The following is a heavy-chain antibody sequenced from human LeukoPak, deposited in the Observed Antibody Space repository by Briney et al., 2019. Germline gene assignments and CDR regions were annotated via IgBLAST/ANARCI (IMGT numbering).Heavy chain of an antibody. D-gene: IGHD3-22*01. CDR2: IYYSGST. CDR3: ARGGDYYDSSGYFY. CDR1: GGSISSGDYY. J-gene: IGHJ4*02. V-gene: IGHV4-30-4*01. Sequence: SETLSLTCSVSGGSISSGDYYWSWIRQTQGQGLEWVGNIYYSGSTNYNASLKSRVTISVDTSKNQFSLKLSSVTAADTAVYYCARGGDYYDSSGYFYWGQGTLVTVSS.